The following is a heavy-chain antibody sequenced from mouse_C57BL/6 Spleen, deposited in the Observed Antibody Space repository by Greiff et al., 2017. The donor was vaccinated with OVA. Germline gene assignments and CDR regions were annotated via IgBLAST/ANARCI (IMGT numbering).Heavy chain of an antibody. CDR3: TRRVVGYFDY. Sequence: DVQLVESGAGLVKPGGSLKLSCAASGFTFSSYAMSWVRQTPEKRLEWVAYISSGGDYIYYADTVKGRFTISRDNARNTLYLQMSSLKSEDTAMYYCTRRVVGYFDYWGQGTTLTVSS. V-gene: IGHV5S21*01. J-gene: IGHJ2*01. CDR2: ISSGGDYI. CDR1: GFTFSSYA.